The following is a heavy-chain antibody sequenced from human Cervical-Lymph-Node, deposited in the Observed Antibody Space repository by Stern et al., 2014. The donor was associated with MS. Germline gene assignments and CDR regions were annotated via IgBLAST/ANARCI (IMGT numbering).Heavy chain of an antibody. D-gene: IGHD2/OR15-2a*01. CDR3: AHRRVIVGEEVSEF. CDR1: GFSLTTGGVG. J-gene: IGHJ4*02. CDR2: IYWDDDK. V-gene: IGHV2-5*02. Sequence: QVNLKESGPTLVKPTQTLTLTCTFSGFSLTTGGVGVGWIRQPPGKALEWLALIYWDDDKRYNPFLSSRLTITKDTSKNQVVLRMTHLDPVDTATYYCAHRRVIVGEEVSEFWGQGTLVTVSP.